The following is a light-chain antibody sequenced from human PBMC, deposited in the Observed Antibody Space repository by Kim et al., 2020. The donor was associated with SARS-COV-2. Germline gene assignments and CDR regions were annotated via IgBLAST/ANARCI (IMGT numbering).Light chain of an antibody. J-gene: IGLJ3*02. Sequence: GQRVTISCSGSTSNIGSNSVSWYHQLPGSAPKPLIFRNNQRPSGVPDRFSGSRSGTSASLAISGLRSEDEGDFYCATWDDSLRACVFGGGTKVTVL. V-gene: IGLV1-47*01. CDR3: ATWDDSLRACV. CDR1: TSNIGSNS. CDR2: RNN.